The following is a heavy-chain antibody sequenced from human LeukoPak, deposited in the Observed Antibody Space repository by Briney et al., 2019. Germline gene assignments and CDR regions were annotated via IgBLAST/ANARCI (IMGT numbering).Heavy chain of an antibody. D-gene: IGHD1/OR15-1a*01. CDR1: GGSFSGYY. Sequence: SETLSLTCAVYGGSFSGYYWSWLRQPPGKGLEWIGEINHSGSTNYNPSLKSRVTISVDTSKNQFSLKLSSVTAADTAVYYCARDRHWTNDWVFDYWGQGTLVTVSS. CDR2: INHSGST. J-gene: IGHJ4*02. V-gene: IGHV4-34*01. CDR3: ARDRHWTNDWVFDY.